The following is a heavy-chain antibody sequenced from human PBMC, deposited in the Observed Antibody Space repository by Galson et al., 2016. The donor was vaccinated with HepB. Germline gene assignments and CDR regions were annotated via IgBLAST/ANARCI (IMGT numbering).Heavy chain of an antibody. CDR2: IRSKAYGGTT. CDR1: GITFGDYG. V-gene: IGHV3-49*04. Sequence: SLRLSCATSGITFGDYGMSWVRQAPGKGLEWLGFIRSKAYGGTTEYAASVKGRFTISRDDSNSIAYLQMNSLRSEDTAVYYCSGSDLSVVADTNWHFDLWGRGTLVTVSS. CDR3: SGSDLSVVADTNWHFDL. J-gene: IGHJ2*01. D-gene: IGHD6-19*01.